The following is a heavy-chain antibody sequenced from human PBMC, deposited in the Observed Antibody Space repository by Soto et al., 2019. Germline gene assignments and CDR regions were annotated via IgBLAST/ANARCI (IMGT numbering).Heavy chain of an antibody. CDR3: ARVSWTRYYYGMDV. J-gene: IGHJ6*02. CDR1: GFTVSSNY. V-gene: IGHV3-66*01. D-gene: IGHD1-1*01. Sequence: TGGSLRLSCAASGFTVSSNYMSWVRQAPGKGLEWVSVIYSGGSTYYADSVKGRFTISRDNSKNTLYLQMNSLRAEDTAVYYCARVSWTRYYYGMDVWGQGTTVTVSS. CDR2: IYSGGST.